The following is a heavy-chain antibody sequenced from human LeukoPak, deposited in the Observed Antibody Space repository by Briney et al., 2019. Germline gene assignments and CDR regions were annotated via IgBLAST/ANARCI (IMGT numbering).Heavy chain of an antibody. Sequence: GDSLKVSCKTSVYTFTGSYMHWVRQSTGQALEWMGMINPSAGSTRYAQKFQGRVIMTTDTSTSTVYMELSSLRSEDTAVDYCARGGCGDSAAPFDDWGQGTLVPVSS. CDR1: VYTFTGSY. CDR3: ARGGCGDSAAPFDD. J-gene: IGHJ4*02. D-gene: IGHD2-21*02. V-gene: IGHV1-46*01. CDR2: INPSAGST.